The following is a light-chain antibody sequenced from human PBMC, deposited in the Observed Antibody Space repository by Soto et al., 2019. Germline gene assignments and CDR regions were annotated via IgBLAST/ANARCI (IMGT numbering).Light chain of an antibody. Sequence: NFMLTQPHSVSESPGKTVTISCTRSSGSIASNYVQWYQQHPGRSPTTVIYEDNRRPSGVPDRFSGSIDSSSNSASLTISGLKTEDEADYYCQSYDSSNQVFGGGTKLTVL. V-gene: IGLV6-57*01. CDR2: EDN. J-gene: IGLJ2*01. CDR1: SGSIASNY. CDR3: QSYDSSNQV.